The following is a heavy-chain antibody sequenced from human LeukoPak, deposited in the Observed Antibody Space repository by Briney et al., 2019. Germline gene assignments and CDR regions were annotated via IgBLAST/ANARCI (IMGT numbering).Heavy chain of an antibody. CDR3: ARVVEMATIDY. J-gene: IGHJ4*02. V-gene: IGHV3-11*04. Sequence: GGSLRLSCAASGFTFSDYYMSWIRQAPGKGLEWVSYISSSGSTIYYADSVKGRFNISRDNTNNSLYLQMTSLRAEDTAVYYCARVVEMATIDYWGQGTLVTVSS. CDR1: GFTFSDYY. D-gene: IGHD5-24*01. CDR2: ISSSGSTI.